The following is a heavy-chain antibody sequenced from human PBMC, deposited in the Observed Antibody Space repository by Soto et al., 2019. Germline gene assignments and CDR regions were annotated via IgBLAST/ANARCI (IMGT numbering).Heavy chain of an antibody. D-gene: IGHD5-18*01. CDR3: ARPNSRYSYGYGFDY. CDR2: INPKSGGT. V-gene: IGHV1-2*04. CDR1: GYSFTDYH. Sequence: ASVKVSCKASGYSFTDYHIHWVRQAPGQGLEWLGRINPKSGGTSTAQKFQGWVTMTTDTSISTASMELTRLTSDDTAIYYCARPNSRYSYGYGFDYWGRGTLSPSPQ. J-gene: IGHJ4*02.